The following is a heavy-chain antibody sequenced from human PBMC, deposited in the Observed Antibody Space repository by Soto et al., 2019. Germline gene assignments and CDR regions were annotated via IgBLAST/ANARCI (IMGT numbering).Heavy chain of an antibody. V-gene: IGHV1-8*01. CDR1: GYTFTSYD. D-gene: IGHD3-9*01. CDR2: MNPNSGNT. J-gene: IGHJ4*02. CDR3: ARGHYDILTGYSYYFDY. Sequence: ASVKVSCKASGYTFTSYDINWVRQATGQGLERMGWMNPNSGNTGYAQKFQGRVTMTRNTSISTAYMELSSLRSEDTAVYYCARGHYDILTGYSYYFDYWGQGTLVTVSS.